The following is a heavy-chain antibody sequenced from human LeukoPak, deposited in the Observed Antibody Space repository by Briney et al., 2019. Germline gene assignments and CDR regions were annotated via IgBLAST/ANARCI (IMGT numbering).Heavy chain of an antibody. V-gene: IGHV1-18*01. CDR2: INTYNGNT. CDR3: ATDGAYGSGSYF. J-gene: IGHJ4*02. D-gene: IGHD3-10*01. CDR1: SYTFTSYA. Sequence: ASVKVSCKASSYTFTSYAITWVRQAPGQGLEWMGLINTYNGNTNYARKFQGRVTMTTDTSTSTAYMELRSLTSDDSAVYYCATDGAYGSGSYFWGQGTLVTVSS.